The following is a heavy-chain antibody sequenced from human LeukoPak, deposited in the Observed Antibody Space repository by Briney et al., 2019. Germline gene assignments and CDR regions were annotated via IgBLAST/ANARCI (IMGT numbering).Heavy chain of an antibody. Sequence: PGGSLRLSCAASGFTFSSYEMSWVRQAPGKGLEWVSVIYSGGSTYYADSVKGRFTISRDNSKNTLYLQMNSLRAEDTAVYYCARDVFQPPTWGQGTMVTVSS. CDR2: IYSGGST. CDR1: GFTFSSYE. J-gene: IGHJ3*01. D-gene: IGHD2-21*01. CDR3: ARDVFQPPT. V-gene: IGHV3-66*01.